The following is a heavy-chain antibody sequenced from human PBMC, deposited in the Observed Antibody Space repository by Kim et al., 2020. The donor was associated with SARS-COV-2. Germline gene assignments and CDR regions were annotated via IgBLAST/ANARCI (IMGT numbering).Heavy chain of an antibody. J-gene: IGHJ4*02. V-gene: IGHV3-23*03. CDR3: AKTYGDYWDLYFDY. D-gene: IGHD4-17*01. CDR2: IYSGGSST. CDR1: GFTFSSYA. Sequence: GGSLRLSCAASGFTFSSYAMSWVRQAPGKGLEWVSGIYSGGSSTYYADSVKGRFTISRDNAKNTLYLQMNSLRAEDTAVYYCAKTYGDYWDLYFDYWGQGTLVTLSS.